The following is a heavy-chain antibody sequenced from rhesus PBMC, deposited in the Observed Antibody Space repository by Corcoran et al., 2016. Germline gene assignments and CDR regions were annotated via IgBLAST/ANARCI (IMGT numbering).Heavy chain of an antibody. CDR1: GGSISSSY. Sequence: QLQLQESGPGLVKPSETLSVTCAVSGGSISSSYWSWIRQAPGQGLEWIGYIYGSGSSTNYNPSLKMLVTLSVDTSKNQLSLKLSSVTTADTAGYYCAREGGSSYSCDYWGQGVLVTVSS. CDR3: AREGGSSYSCDY. V-gene: IGHV4-169*02. D-gene: IGHD4-29*01. J-gene: IGHJ4*01. CDR2: IYGSGSST.